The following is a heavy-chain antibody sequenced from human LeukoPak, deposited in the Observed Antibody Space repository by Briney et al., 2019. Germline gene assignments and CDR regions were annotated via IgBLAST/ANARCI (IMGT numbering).Heavy chain of an antibody. CDR1: GFAVSSNY. CDR2: ISSSSSYI. J-gene: IGHJ6*02. CDR3: ARDRYGRAVAGTGYSYYGMDV. V-gene: IGHV3-21*01. D-gene: IGHD6-19*01. Sequence: GESLRLSCAASGFAVSSNYISWVRQAPGKGLEWVSSISSSSSYIYYADSVKGRFTISRDNAKNSVYLQMNSLRAEDTAVYYCARDRYGRAVAGTGYSYYGMDVWGQGTTVTVSS.